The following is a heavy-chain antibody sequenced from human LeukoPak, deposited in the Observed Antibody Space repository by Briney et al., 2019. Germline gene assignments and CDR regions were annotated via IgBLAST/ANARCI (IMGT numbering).Heavy chain of an antibody. CDR1: GFTFSTYG. CDR3: ATLSGYQWDY. CDR2: MSYDGSNK. Sequence: GGSLRLSCAASGFTFSTYGMHWVRQAPGKGLQWVVVMSYDGSNKDFVDSVKGRFTISRDNSKNTLYLQMNSLRAEDTAVYYCATLSGYQWDYWGQGTLVTVSS. J-gene: IGHJ4*02. D-gene: IGHD3-22*01. V-gene: IGHV3-30*03.